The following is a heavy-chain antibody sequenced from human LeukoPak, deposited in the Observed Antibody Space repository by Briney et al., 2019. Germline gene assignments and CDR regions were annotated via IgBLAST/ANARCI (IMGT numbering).Heavy chain of an antibody. D-gene: IGHD4-23*01. J-gene: IGHJ4*02. CDR1: GFTFSNAC. CDR2: ISSSSSYI. Sequence: GGSLRFTCAASGFTFSNACISWVRQAPGKGLEWVSSISSSSSYIYYADSVKGRFTISRDNAKNSLYLQMNSLRAEDTAVYYCARVGGLRWRESDYFDYWGQGPVIIVSS. V-gene: IGHV3-21*01. CDR3: ARVGGLRWRESDYFDY.